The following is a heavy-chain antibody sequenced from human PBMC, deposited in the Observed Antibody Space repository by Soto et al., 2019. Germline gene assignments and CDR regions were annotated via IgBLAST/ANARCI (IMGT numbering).Heavy chain of an antibody. CDR3: TTALGRVPTIT. Sequence: EEQLVESGGRLVKPGWSLRLSCAASGFTFSTSIMNWVRQAPGTGLEWVSSITSSSSHMFYADSVKGRFTISRDNARKSLYLQMNSLRAEDTAIYYCTTALGRVPTITWGQGTLVTVSS. CDR2: ITSSSSHM. D-gene: IGHD5-12*01. CDR1: GFTFSTSI. J-gene: IGHJ4*02. V-gene: IGHV3-21*01.